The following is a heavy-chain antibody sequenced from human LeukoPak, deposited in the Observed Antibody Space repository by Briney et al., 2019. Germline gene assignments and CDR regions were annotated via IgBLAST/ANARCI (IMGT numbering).Heavy chain of an antibody. D-gene: IGHD4-17*01. J-gene: IGHJ4*02. V-gene: IGHV4-38-2*01. CDR3: AKVGAYGAYARHDY. Sequence: SETLSLTCAVSGYSISSGYYWGWIRQPPGKGLEWIGNIYHSGDTYYNPSLKSRVTISADTSKNQVSLKLSSVTSADTAVYYCAKVGAYGAYARHDYWGQGTLVTVSS. CDR2: IYHSGDT. CDR1: GYSISSGYY.